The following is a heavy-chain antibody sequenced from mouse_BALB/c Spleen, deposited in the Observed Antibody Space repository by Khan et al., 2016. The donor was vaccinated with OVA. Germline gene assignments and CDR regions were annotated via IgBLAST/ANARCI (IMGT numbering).Heavy chain of an antibody. CDR2: IYYSGII. CDR3: ARDGNYMDY. V-gene: IGHV3-1*02. Sequence: EVQLQESGPDLVKPSQSLSLTCTVTGYSITSGYSWHWIRQFPGNNLEWMGYIYYSGIINYNPSLKRRISITRDTSKNQFFLQLNSVTPEATATYYGARDGNYMDYWGQGTSVTVSS. J-gene: IGHJ4*01. D-gene: IGHD2-1*01. CDR1: GYSITSGYS.